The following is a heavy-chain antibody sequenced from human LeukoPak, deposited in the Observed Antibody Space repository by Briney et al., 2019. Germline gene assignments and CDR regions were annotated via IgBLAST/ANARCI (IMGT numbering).Heavy chain of an antibody. CDR2: ISGSGGST. D-gene: IGHD3-22*01. CDR1: GFTFSSYA. Sequence: GGSLRLSCAASGFTFSSYAIHWVRQAPGKGLEWVSAISGSGGSTYYADSVKGRFTISRDNSKNTLYLQMNSLRAEDTAVYYCAKRIYDSSGSFDYWGQGTLVTVSS. CDR3: AKRIYDSSGSFDY. J-gene: IGHJ4*02. V-gene: IGHV3-23*01.